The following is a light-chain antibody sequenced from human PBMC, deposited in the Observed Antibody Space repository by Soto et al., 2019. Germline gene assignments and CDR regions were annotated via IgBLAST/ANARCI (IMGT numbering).Light chain of an antibody. Sequence: DIQMTQSPSTLSASVGDRVTITFRASQSISNRLAWHQQKPGKAPKLLIYDASRLQSGVPSRFSGSGSGTEFTLTISSLQPDDFATYYCQQYNSYSETFGQGTKVVIK. CDR1: QSISNR. CDR2: DAS. V-gene: IGKV1-5*01. CDR3: QQYNSYSET. J-gene: IGKJ1*01.